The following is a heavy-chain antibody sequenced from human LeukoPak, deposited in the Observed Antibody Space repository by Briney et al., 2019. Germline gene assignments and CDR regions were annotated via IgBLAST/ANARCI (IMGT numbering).Heavy chain of an antibody. CDR2: ISAYNGNT. CDR3: ARDLGSSSRFLYYYYMDV. J-gene: IGHJ6*03. Sequence: ASVKVSCKAPGYTFTSYGISWVRQAPGQGLEWMGWISAYNGNTNYAQKLQGRVTMTTDTSTSTACMELRSLRSDDTAVYYCARDLGSSSRFLYYYYMDVWGKGTTVTVSS. V-gene: IGHV1-18*01. CDR1: GYTFTSYG. D-gene: IGHD6-13*01.